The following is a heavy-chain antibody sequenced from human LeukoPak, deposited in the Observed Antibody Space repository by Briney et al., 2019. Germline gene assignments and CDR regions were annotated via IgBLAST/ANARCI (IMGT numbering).Heavy chain of an antibody. CDR1: GFTFSAYA. CDR3: ARYAGRGLDS. J-gene: IGHJ4*02. V-gene: IGHV3-23*01. Sequence: GGSLRLSCAASGFTFSAYAMSWVRQAPGKGLEWVSTITGNSDTTSYTDSVKGRFTISRVNSKNTLYLQMNSLRAEDTAVYYCARYAGRGLDSWGQGTLVTVSS. D-gene: IGHD3-10*01. CDR2: ITGNSDTT.